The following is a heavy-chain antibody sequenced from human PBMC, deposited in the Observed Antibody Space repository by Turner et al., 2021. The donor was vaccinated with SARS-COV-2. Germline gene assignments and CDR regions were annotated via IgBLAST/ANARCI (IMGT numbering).Heavy chain of an antibody. D-gene: IGHD1-26*01. V-gene: IGHV4-34*01. Sequence: QVQLQQWVAGLLKPSESLSLTCAVYGGSFSGYYWRCIGQPPGKGLEWIGEINHSGRTNYNPSLKSRVTISIEKSKNQVSLKLSSVTDADTAVYYCARGIKGVLMSGSYYYYGMDVWGQGTTVTVSS. CDR2: INHSGRT. CDR1: GGSFSGYY. J-gene: IGHJ6*02. CDR3: ARGIKGVLMSGSYYYYGMDV.